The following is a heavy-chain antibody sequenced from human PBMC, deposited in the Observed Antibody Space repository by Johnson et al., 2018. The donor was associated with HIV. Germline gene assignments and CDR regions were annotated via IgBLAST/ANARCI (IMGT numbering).Heavy chain of an antibody. J-gene: IGHJ3*01. CDR3: ARVQMAARWSDALHF. CDR2: ISGSDHST. D-gene: IGHD6-6*01. CDR1: AFTFSSND. Sequence: VQLVESGGGLVQPGGSLRLSCGASAFTFSSNDMKWVRQARGKGLEWVSPISGSDHSTYYADSVKGLSTISRDNSNNTLYLHMNSLRPDDTAVYYCARVQMAARWSDALHFWGQGTMVTVSS. V-gene: IGHV3-23*04.